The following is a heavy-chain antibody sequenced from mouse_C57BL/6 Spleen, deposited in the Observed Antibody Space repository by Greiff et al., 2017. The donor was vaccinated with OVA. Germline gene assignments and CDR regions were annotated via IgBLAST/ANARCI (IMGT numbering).Heavy chain of an antibody. D-gene: IGHD2-5*01. CDR1: GYTFTSYW. Sequence: QVHLKQPGPELVKPGASVKLSCKASGYTFTSYWMHWVKQRHGQGLEWIGNINPSNGGTNYNEKFKSKATLTVDKSSSTAYMQLSSLTSEDSAVYYCARGYSNSFLDYWGQGTSVTVSS. V-gene: IGHV1-53*01. CDR2: INPSNGGT. J-gene: IGHJ4*01. CDR3: ARGYSNSFLDY.